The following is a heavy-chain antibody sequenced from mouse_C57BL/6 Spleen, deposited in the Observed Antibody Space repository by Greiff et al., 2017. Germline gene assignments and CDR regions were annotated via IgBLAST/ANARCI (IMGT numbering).Heavy chain of an antibody. J-gene: IGHJ2*01. CDR1: GYTFTSYW. Sequence: QVQLQQPGTELVKPGASVKLSCKASGYTFTSYWMHWVKQRPGQGLEWIGNINPSNGGTNYNEKFKSKATLTVDKSSSTAYMQLSILTSEDSAVYYCARSETGTGYYFDYWGQGTTLTVSS. V-gene: IGHV1-53*01. D-gene: IGHD4-1*01. CDR2: INPSNGGT. CDR3: ARSETGTGYYFDY.